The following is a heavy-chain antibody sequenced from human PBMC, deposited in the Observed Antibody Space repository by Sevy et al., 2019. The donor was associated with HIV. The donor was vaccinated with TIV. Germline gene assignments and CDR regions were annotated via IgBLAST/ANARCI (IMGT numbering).Heavy chain of an antibody. CDR2: IDPSDSYT. D-gene: IGHD2-15*01. CDR1: GYTFTNYW. J-gene: IGHJ4*02. Sequence: ESLKISCKGSGYTFTNYWIIWVRQMPGKGLEWMGRIDPSDSYTTYSPSFQGHVTISADKSISDKSISTAYLQWSSLKTSDTAMYYCATARTGGSRGDYWGQGTLVTVSS. V-gene: IGHV5-10-1*01. CDR3: ATARTGGSRGDY.